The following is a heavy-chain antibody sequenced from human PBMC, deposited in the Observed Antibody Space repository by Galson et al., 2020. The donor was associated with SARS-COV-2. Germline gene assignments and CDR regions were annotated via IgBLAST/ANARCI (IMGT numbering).Heavy chain of an antibody. CDR1: GDIFSNYV. V-gene: IGHV1-69*13. CDR2: IIPISGKT. D-gene: IGHD5-12*01. CDR3: ARALYSGYDCSPGAFDC. Sequence: SVKVSCKASGDIFSNYVISWVRQAPGQGLEWMGGIIPISGKTNYGQKFQGRVTITADESTSTAYMELSSLRYEDTAVFYCARALYSGYDCSPGAFDCWGQGTMVTVS. J-gene: IGHJ3*01.